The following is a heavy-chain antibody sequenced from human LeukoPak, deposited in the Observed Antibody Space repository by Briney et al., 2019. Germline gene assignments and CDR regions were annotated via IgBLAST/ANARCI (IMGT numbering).Heavy chain of an antibody. J-gene: IGHJ4*02. CDR3: AKSNPLADGYNKFVGYYFDY. Sequence: PGGSLRLSCAASGFTFDDYAMHWVRQAPGKGLEWVSGISWNSGSIGYADSVKGRFTISRDNAKNSLYLQMNSLRAEDTALYYCAKSNPLADGYNKFVGYYFDYWGQGTLVTVSS. D-gene: IGHD5-12*01. CDR2: ISWNSGSI. V-gene: IGHV3-9*01. CDR1: GFTFDDYA.